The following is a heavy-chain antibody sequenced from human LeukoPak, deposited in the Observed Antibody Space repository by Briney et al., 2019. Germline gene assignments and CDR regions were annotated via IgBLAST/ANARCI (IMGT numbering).Heavy chain of an antibody. CDR2: IRYDGSNK. D-gene: IGHD6-13*01. V-gene: IGHV3-30*02. Sequence: PGGSLRLSCAASGFTFSSYGMHWVRQAPGKGLEWVAFIRYDGSNKYYADSVKGRFTISRDNSKNTLYLQMNSLRAGDTAVYYCATLPRVSTQGDYWGQGTLVTVSS. CDR3: ATLPRVSTQGDY. CDR1: GFTFSSYG. J-gene: IGHJ4*02.